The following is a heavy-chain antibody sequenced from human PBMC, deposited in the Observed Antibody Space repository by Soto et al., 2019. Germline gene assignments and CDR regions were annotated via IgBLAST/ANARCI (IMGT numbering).Heavy chain of an antibody. CDR2: IKQDGSEK. J-gene: IGHJ4*02. CDR1: GFTFSSYS. CDR3: ARDRYDSSGYYPLYYFDY. Sequence: GGSLRLSCAASGFTFSSYSMNWVRQAPGKGLEWVANIKQDGSEKYYVDSVKGRFTISRDNAKNSLYLQMNSLRAEDTAVYYCARDRYDSSGYYPLYYFDYWGQGTLVTVSS. V-gene: IGHV3-7*04. D-gene: IGHD3-22*01.